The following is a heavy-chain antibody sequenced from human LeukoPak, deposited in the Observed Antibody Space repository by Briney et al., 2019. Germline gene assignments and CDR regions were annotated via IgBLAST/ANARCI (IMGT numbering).Heavy chain of an antibody. V-gene: IGHV1-24*01. J-gene: IGHJ5*02. CDR1: GYTLTELS. CDR2: FDPEDGET. CDR3: ATDFTMVRGLKRNWFDP. Sequence: ASVKVSCKVSGYTLTELSMHWVRQAPGKGLEWMGGFDPEDGETIYAQKFQGRVTMTEDTSTDTAYMELSSLRSEDTAVYYCATDFTMVRGLKRNWFDPWGQGTLVTVSS. D-gene: IGHD3-10*01.